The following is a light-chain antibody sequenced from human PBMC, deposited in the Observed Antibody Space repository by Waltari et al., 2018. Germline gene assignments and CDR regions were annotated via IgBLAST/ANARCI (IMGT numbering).Light chain of an antibody. CDR1: QSISSH. J-gene: IGKJ1*01. CDR2: DTS. CDR3: QQSYSPLST. Sequence: IKMTQSPSPLSASVGDRVTITCRASQSISSHLNWYQQKPGKAPQHLISDTSSLQSGVPSRFSGRGSGTDFTLTISSLQAEDLATYYCQQSYSPLSTFGQGTKVEIK. V-gene: IGKV1-39*01.